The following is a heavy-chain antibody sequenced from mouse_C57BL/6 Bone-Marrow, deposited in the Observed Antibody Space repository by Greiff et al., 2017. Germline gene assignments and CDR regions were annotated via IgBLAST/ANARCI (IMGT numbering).Heavy chain of an antibody. Sequence: QVQLQQSGPGLVAPSQSLSITCTVSGFSLTSYAISWVLQPPGKGLEWLGVIWTGGGTNYNSALKSRLSISKDNSKSQVFLKMNSLQTDDTARYYCAIYYGSSLYYAMDYWGQGTSVTVSS. CDR2: IWTGGGT. J-gene: IGHJ4*01. D-gene: IGHD1-1*01. V-gene: IGHV2-9-1*01. CDR3: AIYYGSSLYYAMDY. CDR1: GFSLTSYA.